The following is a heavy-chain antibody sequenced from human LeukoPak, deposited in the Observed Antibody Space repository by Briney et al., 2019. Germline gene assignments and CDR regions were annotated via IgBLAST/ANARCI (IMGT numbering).Heavy chain of an antibody. J-gene: IGHJ4*02. CDR2: MSPTSGKT. V-gene: IGHV1-8*02. CDR1: GYTFSSYD. Sequence: GASVKVSCKASGYTFSSYDINWVRQATGQGLEWMGWMSPTSGKTGYAQKFQGRVTMTRDTSISTAYMELNRLRSDDTAVYYCARVMNREGTNYWGQGTLVTVSS. D-gene: IGHD1/OR15-1a*01. CDR3: ARVMNREGTNY.